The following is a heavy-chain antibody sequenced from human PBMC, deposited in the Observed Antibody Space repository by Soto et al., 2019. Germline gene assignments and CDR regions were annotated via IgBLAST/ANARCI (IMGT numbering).Heavy chain of an antibody. J-gene: IGHJ6*02. CDR2: IKSKSDGGTT. CDR3: XXXXXXXXXXXX. V-gene: IGHV3-15*01. Sequence: EVQLVESGGGLVKPGGSLRLSCAASGITFSKAWMNWVRQSPGKGLEWVGRIKSKSDGGTTDYAAPVKGRFTISRDDSKNTLCLQMNSLKXXXXXXXXXXXXXXXXXXXXXWGQGTTVTVSS. CDR1: GITFSKAW.